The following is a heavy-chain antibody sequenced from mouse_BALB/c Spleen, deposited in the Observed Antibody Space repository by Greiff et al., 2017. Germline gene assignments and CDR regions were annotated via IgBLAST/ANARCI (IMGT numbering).Heavy chain of an antibody. CDR2: ISDGGSYT. D-gene: IGHD1-2*01. J-gene: IGHJ4*01. Sequence: EVQRVESGGGLVKPGGSLKLSCAASGFTFSDYYMYWVRQTPEKRLEWVATISDGGSYTYYPDSVKGRFTISRDNAKNNLYLQMSSLKSEDTAMYYCARGVTTAPHYYAMDYWGQGTSVTVSS. CDR1: GFTFSDYY. CDR3: ARGVTTAPHYYAMDY. V-gene: IGHV5-4*02.